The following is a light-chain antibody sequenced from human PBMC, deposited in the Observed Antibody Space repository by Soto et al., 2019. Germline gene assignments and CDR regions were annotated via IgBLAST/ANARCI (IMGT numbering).Light chain of an antibody. CDR3: SSYSDNSTYV. Sequence: QSVLTQAASGSGSPGQSITMSCSGTNTDVGGYNYVSWYQQYPGKAPKLIIYEVSNRPSGVSNRFSGSKSGNTASLTISGLQAEDEGDYYCSSYSDNSTYVFATGTKVTVL. J-gene: IGLJ1*01. CDR2: EVS. V-gene: IGLV2-14*03. CDR1: NTDVGGYNY.